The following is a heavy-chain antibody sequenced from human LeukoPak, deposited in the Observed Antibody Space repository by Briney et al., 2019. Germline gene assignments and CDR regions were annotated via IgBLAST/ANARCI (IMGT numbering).Heavy chain of an antibody. CDR3: AKGGSGYGREWLVTY. V-gene: IGHV3-30*02. J-gene: IGHJ4*02. Sequence: GGSLRLSCAASGFTFSSYGMHWVRQAPGKGLEWVAFIRYDGSNKYYADSVKGRFTISRDNSKNTLYLQMNSLRAEDTAVYYCAKGGSGYGREWLVTYWGQGTLVTVSS. CDR1: GFTFSSYG. CDR2: IRYDGSNK. D-gene: IGHD6-19*01.